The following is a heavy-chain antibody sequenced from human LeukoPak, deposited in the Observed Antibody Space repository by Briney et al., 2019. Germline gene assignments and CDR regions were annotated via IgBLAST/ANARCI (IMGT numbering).Heavy chain of an antibody. J-gene: IGHJ4*02. V-gene: IGHV4-4*07. CDR1: GGSISGYF. CDR3: ARVWSARDSFTGYYTGYYFDH. D-gene: IGHD3-9*01. Sequence: KPSETLSLTCTVSGGSISGYFWSWIRQPAGKGLECIGRIYATGSTNYNPSLKSRVTISVDTSKNQFSLKLTSVTAAHTAVYYCARVWSARDSFTGYYTGYYFDHWGPGTLVTVSS. CDR2: IYATGST.